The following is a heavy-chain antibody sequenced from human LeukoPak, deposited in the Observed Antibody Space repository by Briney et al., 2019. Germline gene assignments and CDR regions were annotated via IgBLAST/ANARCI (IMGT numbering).Heavy chain of an antibody. V-gene: IGHV4-4*07. Sequence: SETLSLTCTVSGGSISSYYWSRIRQPAGKGLEWIGRIYTSGSTNYNPSLKSRVTMSVDTSKNQFSLKLSSVTAADTAVYYCARDTGGGYDFWSGYSDAFDIWGQGTMVTVSS. D-gene: IGHD3-3*01. CDR2: IYTSGST. CDR3: ARDTGGGYDFWSGYSDAFDI. J-gene: IGHJ3*02. CDR1: GGSISSYY.